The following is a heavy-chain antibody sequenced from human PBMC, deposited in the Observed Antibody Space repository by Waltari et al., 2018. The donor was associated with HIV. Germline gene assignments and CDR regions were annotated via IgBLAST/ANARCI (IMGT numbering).Heavy chain of an antibody. D-gene: IGHD3-22*01. Sequence: EVKLVQSGGGLVQPGGSLRLSCTASGVTFRSHAMSWVRQNPGKGLQWVSTISGSGSHTYFADSAKGRFTISRDNSENTLFLQMTRLRVEDTARYFCAKDFDTSGLPYVVIDSWGQGTLVTVSS. CDR2: ISGSGSHT. CDR1: GVTFRSHA. J-gene: IGHJ4*02. V-gene: IGHV3-23*04. CDR3: AKDFDTSGLPYVVIDS.